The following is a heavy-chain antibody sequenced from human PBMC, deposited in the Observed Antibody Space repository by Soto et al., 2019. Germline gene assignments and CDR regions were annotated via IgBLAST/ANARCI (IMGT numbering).Heavy chain of an antibody. Sequence: GGSLRLSCAASGFTLSGYAMDWVRQAPGKGLEYVSGISINGVGTYYANSVQGRFTISRDNSKNTVYLQMGSLRPEDMAVYYCARRARPDFYYMDVWGKGTTVTAP. CDR2: ISINGVGT. D-gene: IGHD6-6*01. V-gene: IGHV3-64*01. J-gene: IGHJ6*03. CDR3: ARRARPDFYYMDV. CDR1: GFTLSGYA.